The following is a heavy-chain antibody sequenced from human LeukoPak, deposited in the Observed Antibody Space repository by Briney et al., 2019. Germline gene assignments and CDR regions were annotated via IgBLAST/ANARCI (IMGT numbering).Heavy chain of an antibody. CDR2: ISGSGYST. J-gene: IGHJ4*02. V-gene: IGHV3-23*01. CDR1: GFTFSSSA. D-gene: IGHD1-26*01. Sequence: GGSLRLSCAASGFTFSSSAMSWVRQAPGKGLEWVSAISGSGYSTYHADSVKGRFTISRDNSKNTLYLQMNSLRAEDTAVYYCAKVSWSSGSYSGGYWGQGTLVTVSS. CDR3: AKVSWSSGSYSGGY.